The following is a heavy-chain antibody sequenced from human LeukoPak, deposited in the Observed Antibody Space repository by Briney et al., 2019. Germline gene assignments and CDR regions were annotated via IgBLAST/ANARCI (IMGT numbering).Heavy chain of an antibody. Sequence: ASVKVSCKASGYTFTSYAMHWVRQAPGQRLEWMGWINAGNGNTKYSQKFQGRITITRDTSASTAYMELSNLRSEDTAVYYCARVQSAYCSSTSCYGGYFDYWGQGTLVTVSS. V-gene: IGHV1-3*01. CDR2: INAGNGNT. D-gene: IGHD2-2*01. CDR1: GYTFTSYA. J-gene: IGHJ4*02. CDR3: ARVQSAYCSSTSCYGGYFDY.